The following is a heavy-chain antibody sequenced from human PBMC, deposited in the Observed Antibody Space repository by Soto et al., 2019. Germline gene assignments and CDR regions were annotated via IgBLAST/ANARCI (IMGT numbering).Heavy chain of an antibody. Sequence: SETLSLTCAVSGGSISSGGYSWSWIRQPPGKGLEWIGYIYHSGSTYYNPSLKSRVTISVDRSKNQFSLKLSSVTAADTAVYYCARAGERTYYFDYWGQGTLVTVSS. J-gene: IGHJ4*02. CDR1: GGSISSGGYS. CDR3: ARAGERTYYFDY. CDR2: IYHSGST. V-gene: IGHV4-30-2*01. D-gene: IGHD3-16*01.